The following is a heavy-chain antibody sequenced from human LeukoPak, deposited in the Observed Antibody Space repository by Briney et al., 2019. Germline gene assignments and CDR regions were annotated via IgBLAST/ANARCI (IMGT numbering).Heavy chain of an antibody. J-gene: IGHJ4*02. Sequence: PGGSLRLSCAASGFTFSSYSMNWVRQAPGKGLEWVSSISSSSSYIYYADSVKGRFTISRDNAKNSLYLQMNSLRAEDTAVHYCATLPYSSSWYEHFDYWGQGTLVTVSS. V-gene: IGHV3-21*01. CDR2: ISSSSSYI. CDR3: ATLPYSSSWYEHFDY. CDR1: GFTFSSYS. D-gene: IGHD6-13*01.